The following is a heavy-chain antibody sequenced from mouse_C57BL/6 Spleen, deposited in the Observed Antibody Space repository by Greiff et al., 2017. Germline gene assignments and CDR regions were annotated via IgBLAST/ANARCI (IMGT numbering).Heavy chain of an antibody. CDR3: ARDGDYVGWYFDV. CDR2: IDPSDSYT. CDR1: GYTFTSYW. Sequence: QVQLQQPGAELVMPGASVKLSCKASGYTFTSYWMHWVKQRPGQGLEWIGEIDPSDSYTNYNQKFKGKSTLTVDKSSSTAYMQLSSLTSEDSAVYYCARDGDYVGWYFDVWGTGTTVTVSS. V-gene: IGHV1-69*01. J-gene: IGHJ1*03. D-gene: IGHD2-4*01.